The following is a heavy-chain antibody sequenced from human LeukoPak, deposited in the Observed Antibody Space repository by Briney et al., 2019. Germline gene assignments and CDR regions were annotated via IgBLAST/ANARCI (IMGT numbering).Heavy chain of an antibody. CDR2: IIPIFGTA. CDR3: ASRWIQLWSFDY. D-gene: IGHD5-18*01. CDR1: GGTFSSYA. V-gene: IGHV1-69*06. Sequence: GASVKVSCKASGGTFSSYAICWVRQAPGQGLEWMGGIIPIFGTANYAQKFQGRVTVTADKSTSTAYMELSSLRSEDTAVYYCASRWIQLWSFDYWGQGTLVTVSS. J-gene: IGHJ4*02.